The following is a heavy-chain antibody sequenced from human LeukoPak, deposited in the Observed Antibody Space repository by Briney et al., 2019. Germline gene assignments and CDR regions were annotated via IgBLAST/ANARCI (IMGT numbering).Heavy chain of an antibody. CDR2: INPSGGST. Sequence: ASVKVSCKASGYTFTGYYMHWVRQAPGQGLEWMGIINPSGGSTSYAQKFQGRVTMTRDTSTSTVYMELSSLRSEDTAVYYCARSLTMVRGYDYWGQGTLVTVSS. J-gene: IGHJ4*02. V-gene: IGHV1-46*01. D-gene: IGHD3-10*01. CDR3: ARSLTMVRGYDY. CDR1: GYTFTGYY.